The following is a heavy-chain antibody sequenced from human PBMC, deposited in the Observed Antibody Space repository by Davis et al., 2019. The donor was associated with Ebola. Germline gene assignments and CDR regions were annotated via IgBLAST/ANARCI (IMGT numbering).Heavy chain of an antibody. V-gene: IGHV4-59*08. CDR3: ARRVPRGNWFGP. J-gene: IGHJ5*02. CDR1: SGSVSDHY. Sequence: MPSQTLSLTCTLSSGSVSDHYWAWLRQTPGKGLEWVGYVYYDGTTNYNPSPKSRVTISLDKSKNQFSLKLKSATAADTAMYYCARRVPRGNWFGPWGQGALVTVSS. CDR2: VYYDGTT.